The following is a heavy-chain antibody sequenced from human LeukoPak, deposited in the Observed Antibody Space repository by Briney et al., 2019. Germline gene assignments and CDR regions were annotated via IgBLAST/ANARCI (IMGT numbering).Heavy chain of an antibody. D-gene: IGHD1-1*01. V-gene: IGHV1-69-2*01. CDR3: ARWVSATGFFDY. CDR1: GYTFSYYY. CDR2: VDPENGET. J-gene: IGHJ4*02. Sequence: GASVKVSCKASGYTFSYYYIHWIQQGPGRGLEWMGRVDPENGETLYAQKFRGRVTFTADTSTETTYMEISGLGSEDTAVYFCARWVSATGFFDYWGQGALVTVSS.